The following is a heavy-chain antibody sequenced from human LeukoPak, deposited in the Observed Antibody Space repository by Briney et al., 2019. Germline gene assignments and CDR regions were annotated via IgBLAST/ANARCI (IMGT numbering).Heavy chain of an antibody. CDR3: ARDGFRCVGATGKPPCYYYYHMDV. D-gene: IGHD1-26*01. CDR1: GFTFSSYS. V-gene: IGHV3-48*01. J-gene: IGHJ6*03. CDR2: ISSSSSTI. Sequence: PGGSLRLSCAASGFTFSSYSMNWVRQAPGKGLEWVSYISSSSSTIYYADSVKGRFTISRDNAKNSLYLQMNSLRAEDTAVYYCARDGFRCVGATGKPPCYYYYHMDVWGKGTTVTVSS.